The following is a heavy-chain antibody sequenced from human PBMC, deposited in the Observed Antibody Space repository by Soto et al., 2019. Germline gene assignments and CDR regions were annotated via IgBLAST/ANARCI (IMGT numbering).Heavy chain of an antibody. CDR2: ISGSGGST. CDR1: GFTFSSYA. J-gene: IGHJ4*02. Sequence: EVQLLESGGGLVQPGGSLRLSCAASGFTFSSYAMSWVRQAPGKGLEWVSAISGSGGSTYYADSVKGRFTISRDDSKNTLYLQMNSLRAEDTAVYYCAKDLGFTGDYYDSSGQNDYWGQGTLVTVSS. D-gene: IGHD3-22*01. CDR3: AKDLGFTGDYYDSSGQNDY. V-gene: IGHV3-23*01.